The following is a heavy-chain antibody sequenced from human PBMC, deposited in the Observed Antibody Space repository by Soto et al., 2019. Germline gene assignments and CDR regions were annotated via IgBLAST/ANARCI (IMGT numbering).Heavy chain of an antibody. CDR1: GFTFGNYW. Sequence: PGVSLRLPCAPSGFTFGNYWMHWVRQAPGKGLVWVSRISDYGRINYADSVKDRFIISRDDARSELYLQLNDLRVEDTATYYCARGGLEPFDHWGQGALVTVSS. D-gene: IGHD1-1*01. CDR2: ISDYGRI. CDR3: ARGGLEPFDH. J-gene: IGHJ4*02. V-gene: IGHV3-74*01.